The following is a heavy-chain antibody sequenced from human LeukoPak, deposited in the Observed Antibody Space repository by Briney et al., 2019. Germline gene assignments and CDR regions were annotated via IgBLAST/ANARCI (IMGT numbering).Heavy chain of an antibody. V-gene: IGHV1-8*03. CDR1: GYTFTSYD. Sequence: ASVKVSCKASGYTFTSYDINWVRQATGQGLEWMGWMNPNSGNTGYAQKFQGRVTITRNTSISTAYMELSSLRSEDTAVYYCARGTFGYYYDSSGYYYPPPYLYWGQGTLVTVS. CDR3: ARGTFGYYYDSSGYYYPPPYLY. J-gene: IGHJ4*02. D-gene: IGHD3-22*01. CDR2: MNPNSGNT.